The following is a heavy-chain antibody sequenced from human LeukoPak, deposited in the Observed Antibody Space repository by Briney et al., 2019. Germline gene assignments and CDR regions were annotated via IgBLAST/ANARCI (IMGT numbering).Heavy chain of an antibody. CDR3: ARTPVGSDSGWSMDY. Sequence: PSETLSLTSTVSGGSISSSSYYWGWIRQPPGKGLEWIGSIYYSGSTYYNPSLKSRVTISVDTSKNQFSLKLSSVTAADTAVYYCARTPVGSDSGWSMDYWGQGTLVTVSS. CDR2: IYYSGST. V-gene: IGHV4-39*01. J-gene: IGHJ4*02. D-gene: IGHD6-19*01. CDR1: GGSISSSSYY.